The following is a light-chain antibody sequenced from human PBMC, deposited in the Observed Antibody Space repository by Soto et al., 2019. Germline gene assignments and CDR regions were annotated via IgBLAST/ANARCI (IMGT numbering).Light chain of an antibody. J-gene: IGKJ4*01. CDR2: DAS. Sequence: DIQMTQSPSTLSASIGDRATITCRASQSISSWLAWYQQKPGRAPRLLIYDASSLESGVPSRFSGSGYGTESTLTISSLQPDDFATYYCQQYNTYSSLTFGGGTKVGIK. CDR1: QSISSW. CDR3: QQYNTYSSLT. V-gene: IGKV1-5*01.